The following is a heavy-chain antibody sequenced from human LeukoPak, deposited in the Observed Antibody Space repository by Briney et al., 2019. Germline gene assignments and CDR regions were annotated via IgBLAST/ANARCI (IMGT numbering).Heavy chain of an antibody. Sequence: PGGSLRLSCAASGFTVSSHYMSWVRQSPGKGLEWVSVIYSGGSTYYADSVKGRFTISRDNSKNTLYLQMNSLRAEDTAVYYCARDTTNYYDSSGYYYYYGMDVWGQGTTVTVSS. D-gene: IGHD3-22*01. J-gene: IGHJ6*02. CDR1: GFTVSSHY. CDR3: ARDTTNYYDSSGYYYYYGMDV. CDR2: IYSGGST. V-gene: IGHV3-53*01.